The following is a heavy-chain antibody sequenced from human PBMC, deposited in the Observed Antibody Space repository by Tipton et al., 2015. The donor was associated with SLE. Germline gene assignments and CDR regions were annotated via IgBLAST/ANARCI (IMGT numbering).Heavy chain of an antibody. J-gene: IGHJ6*02. CDR2: ISHRGST. D-gene: IGHD5-18*01. CDR3: ARWIPLTGINV. Sequence: TLSLTCIVSGGSITTRSYYWGWIRQPPGKGLEWIASISHRGSTNYKSSLRGRVTISVDKSKNQFSLKLTAVTAADTAVYYCARWIPLTGINVWGQGATVTVSS. CDR1: GGSITTRSYY. V-gene: IGHV4-39*07.